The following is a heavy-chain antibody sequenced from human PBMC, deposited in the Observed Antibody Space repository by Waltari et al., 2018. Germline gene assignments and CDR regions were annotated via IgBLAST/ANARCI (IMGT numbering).Heavy chain of an antibody. J-gene: IGHJ4*02. V-gene: IGHV4-34*01. CDR2: INHSGST. CDR3: ARGYDYIWGSYRD. D-gene: IGHD3-16*02. CDR1: GGSFSGYY. Sequence: QVQLQQWGAGLLKPSETLSLTCAVYGGSFSGYYWSWIPQPPGKGLEWIGEINHSGSTNYNPSLKSRVTISVDTSKNQFSLKLSSVTAADTAVYYCARGYDYIWGSYRDWGQGTLVTVSS.